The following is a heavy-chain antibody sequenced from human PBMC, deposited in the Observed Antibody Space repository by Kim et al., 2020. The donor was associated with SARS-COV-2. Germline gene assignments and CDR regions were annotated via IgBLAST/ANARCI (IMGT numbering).Heavy chain of an antibody. J-gene: IGHJ4*02. Sequence: ASVKVSCKASGYTFTSYDINWVRQATGQGLEWMGWMNTNSGNTGYAQKFQGRVTMTRNTSISTAYMELSSLRSEDTAVYYCARATSSGWYFFVGGVAGEFDYWGQGTLVTVSS. V-gene: IGHV1-8*01. CDR2: MNTNSGNT. D-gene: IGHD6-19*01. CDR1: GYTFTSYD. CDR3: ARATSSGWYFFVGGVAGEFDY.